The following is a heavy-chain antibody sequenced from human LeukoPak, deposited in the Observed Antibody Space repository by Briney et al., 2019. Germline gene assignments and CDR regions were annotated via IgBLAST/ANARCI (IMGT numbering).Heavy chain of an antibody. V-gene: IGHV3-64D*09. CDR3: VKDHGYSSAWYVRGLDY. J-gene: IGHJ4*02. CDR1: GFTFSGYA. Sequence: GASLRLSCSASGFTFSGYAMHWVRQAPGKGLEYVSAISSNGGSAHYADSVKGRFTISRDNSKNTLYLQMSSLRAEDTAVYYCVKDHGYSSAWYVRGLDYWGQGTLVTVSS. D-gene: IGHD6-19*01. CDR2: ISSNGGSA.